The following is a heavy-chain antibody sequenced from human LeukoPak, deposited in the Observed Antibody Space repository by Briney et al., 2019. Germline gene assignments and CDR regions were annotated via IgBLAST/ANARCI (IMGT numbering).Heavy chain of an antibody. D-gene: IGHD3-10*01. J-gene: IGHJ3*02. V-gene: IGHV3-21*01. Sequence: PGGSLTLSYAASGFTFSSYSMNCVRPAPGKGLEWVSSIISSRSYIYYADSVKGRFTISRDNAKNSLYLQMNRLRAEDTAVYYCAREACRYGSPLDIWGQGTMVTVSS. CDR3: AREACRYGSPLDI. CDR1: GFTFSSYS. CDR2: IISSRSYI.